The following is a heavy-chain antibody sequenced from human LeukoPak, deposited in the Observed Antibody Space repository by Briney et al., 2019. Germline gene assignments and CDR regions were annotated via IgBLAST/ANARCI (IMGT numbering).Heavy chain of an antibody. D-gene: IGHD5-18*01. CDR3: ARASHGVTDY. V-gene: IGHV4-59*08. CDR2: IYYSGST. CDR1: GGSISSYY. J-gene: IGHJ4*02. Sequence: PSETLSLTCTVSGGSISSYYWSWIRQPPGKGLEWIGYIYYSGSTNYNPSLKSRVTISVDTSKNQFSLKLSSVTAADTAVHYCARASHGVTDYWGQGTLVTVSS.